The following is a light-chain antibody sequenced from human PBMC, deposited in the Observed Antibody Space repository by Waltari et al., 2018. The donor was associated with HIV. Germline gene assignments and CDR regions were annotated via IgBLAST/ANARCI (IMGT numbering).Light chain of an antibody. V-gene: IGLV2-23*02. CDR3: SSYAGSNIWV. CDR1: NSNVGSFNF. Sequence: QSALTPPASVSGSPGQSITISCTGTNSNVGSFNFVSWYQQHPGTAPRLMIYEVTKRPSGISNRFSGSKSGNTASLTISGLQAEDEAYYYCSSYAGSNIWVFGGGTKLTVL. J-gene: IGLJ3*02. CDR2: EVT.